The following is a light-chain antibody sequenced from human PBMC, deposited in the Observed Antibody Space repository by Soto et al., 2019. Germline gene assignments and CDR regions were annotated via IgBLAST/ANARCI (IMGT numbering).Light chain of an antibody. Sequence: DIQMTQSPSTLSASVGDRVTITCRASQSISSWLAWYQQKPGKDPKLLIYDASSLDSGVPSRFSGSGSGTEFTLTISSLQPDDFATYYCEQYNSYSWTFGQGTKVAIK. J-gene: IGKJ1*01. V-gene: IGKV1-5*01. CDR3: EQYNSYSWT. CDR1: QSISSW. CDR2: DAS.